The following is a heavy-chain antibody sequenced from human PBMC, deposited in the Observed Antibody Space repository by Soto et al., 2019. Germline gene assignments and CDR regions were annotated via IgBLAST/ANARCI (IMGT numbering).Heavy chain of an antibody. CDR1: GGSVRDGSYY. V-gene: IGHV4-61*01. Sequence: SETLSLTCTVSGGSVRDGSYYWACLGQPPGKGLEWIGHIYHSGSTIYNPSLNSRVTISIDTSKSQFSLNLNSMTAADTAVYYCAGYNWNYYFDPWGQGTLVTVSS. J-gene: IGHJ5*02. CDR3: AGYNWNYYFDP. D-gene: IGHD1-7*01. CDR2: IYHSGST.